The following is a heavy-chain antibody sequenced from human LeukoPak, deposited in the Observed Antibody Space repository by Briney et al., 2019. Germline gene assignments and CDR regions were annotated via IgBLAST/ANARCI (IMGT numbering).Heavy chain of an antibody. CDR2: INPNTGST. J-gene: IGHJ4*02. CDR3: ARDRRIAVAGTPDY. D-gene: IGHD6-19*01. V-gene: IGHV1-46*01. CDR1: GYSFTVYF. Sequence: ASVKVSCKASGYSFTVYFIHWVRQAPGQGLEWMGIINPNTGSTDYAQKFQGRLTMTRDTSTSTVYMELSSLRSEDTAVYYCARDRRIAVAGTPDYWGQGTLVTVSS.